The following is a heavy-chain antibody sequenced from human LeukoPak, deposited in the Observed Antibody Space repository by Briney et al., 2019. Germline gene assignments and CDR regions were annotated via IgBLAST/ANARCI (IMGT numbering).Heavy chain of an antibody. Sequence: GASVRVSCEVSGYTPTALSMHWARQAPGHGLECMGGIIPLFVTANYAQKFQGRVTITTDESTSTAYMELSSLRSEDTALYYCASGGSSYCGGDCYSTLDYWGQGTMVTVSS. J-gene: IGHJ4*02. CDR1: GYTPTALS. CDR3: ASGGSSYCGGDCYSTLDY. CDR2: IIPLFVTA. V-gene: IGHV1-69*05. D-gene: IGHD2-21*02.